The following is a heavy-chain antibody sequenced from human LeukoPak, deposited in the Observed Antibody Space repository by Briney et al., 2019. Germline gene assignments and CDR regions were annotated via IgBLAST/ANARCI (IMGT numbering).Heavy chain of an antibody. CDR1: GFTFSSYA. D-gene: IGHD2-2*02. CDR3: AKDPGGGYCGTTSCYKENWFDP. J-gene: IGHJ5*02. CDR2: ISGSGGTT. Sequence: GGSLRLSCAASGFTFSSYAMSWVRQAPGKGLEWVSAISGSGGTTYYADSVKGRSTISRDNSKNTLYLQVNSLRAEDTAVYYCAKDPGGGYCGTTSCYKENWFDPWGQGTLVTVSS. V-gene: IGHV3-23*01.